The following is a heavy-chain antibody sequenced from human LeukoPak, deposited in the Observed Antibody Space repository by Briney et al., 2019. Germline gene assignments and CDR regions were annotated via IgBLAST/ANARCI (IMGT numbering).Heavy chain of an antibody. Sequence: PSETLSLTCAVYGGSFSGYYWSWIRQPPGKGLEWIGEINHSGSTNYNPSLKSRVTISVDTSKNQFSLKLSSVTAADTAVYYCARHRRYSSSWFPLDFDYWGQGTLVTVSS. J-gene: IGHJ4*02. D-gene: IGHD6-13*01. CDR2: INHSGST. CDR1: GGSFSGYY. CDR3: ARHRRYSSSWFPLDFDY. V-gene: IGHV4-34*01.